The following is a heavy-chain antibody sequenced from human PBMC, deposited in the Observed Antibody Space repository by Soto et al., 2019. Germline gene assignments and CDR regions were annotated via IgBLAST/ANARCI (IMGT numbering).Heavy chain of an antibody. D-gene: IGHD2-8*01. CDR2: INENGANT. V-gene: IGHV3-23*01. Sequence: PWGSLRLSCAASGFSFVDRPISWVRHAPLKSLEWVSTINENGANTHYPDSVKGRFTISRDNSQNTVDLQMNSLRADDTALYYCVSWVSAHFDFWGRGTLVTVSS. CDR3: VSWVSAHFDF. J-gene: IGHJ4*02. CDR1: GFSFVDRP.